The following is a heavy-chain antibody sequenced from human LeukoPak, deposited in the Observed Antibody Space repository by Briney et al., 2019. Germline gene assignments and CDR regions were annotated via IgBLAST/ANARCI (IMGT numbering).Heavy chain of an antibody. CDR1: GYTFTGYY. D-gene: IGHD3-16*02. CDR3: ARVELRLGELSLLDY. Sequence: ASVKVSCKASGYTFTGYYMYWVRQAPGQGLEWMGWINPNSGGTNYAQKFQGRVTMTRDTSISTAYMELSRLRSDDTAVYYCARVELRLGELSLLDYWGQGTLVTVSS. CDR2: INPNSGGT. V-gene: IGHV1-2*02. J-gene: IGHJ4*02.